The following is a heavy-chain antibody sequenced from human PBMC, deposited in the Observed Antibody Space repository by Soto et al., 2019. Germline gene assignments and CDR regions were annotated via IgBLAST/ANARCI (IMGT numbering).Heavy chain of an antibody. J-gene: IGHJ4*02. CDR3: ARGFSAGKRSPPDF. Sequence: GGSLRLSCAASGFTFSSFAMSWVRQAPGKGLDWVSAISGSGGSTYSADSVKGRFTISRDNSKNTRYLQMSSLRAEDTAVYYCARGFSAGKRSPPDFWGQGSLVTV. V-gene: IGHV3-23*01. CDR1: GFTFSSFA. CDR2: ISGSGGST. D-gene: IGHD6-13*01.